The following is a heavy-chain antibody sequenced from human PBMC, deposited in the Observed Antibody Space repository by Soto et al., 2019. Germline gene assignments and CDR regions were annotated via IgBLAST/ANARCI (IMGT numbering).Heavy chain of an antibody. J-gene: IGHJ5*02. Sequence: SVKVSCKASGGTFSSYTISWVRQAPGQGLEWMGRIIPILGIANYAQKFQGRVTITADKSTSTAYMELSSLRSEDTAVYYCASSVVVVPKWFDPWGQGTLVTLSS. CDR3: ASSVVVVPKWFDP. D-gene: IGHD2-15*01. CDR2: IIPILGIA. V-gene: IGHV1-69*02. CDR1: GGTFSSYT.